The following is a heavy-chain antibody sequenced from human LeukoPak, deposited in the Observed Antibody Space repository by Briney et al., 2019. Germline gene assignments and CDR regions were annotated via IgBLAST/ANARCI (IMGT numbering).Heavy chain of an antibody. V-gene: IGHV4-61*01. J-gene: IGHJ4*02. CDR3: ARDSQLWSFDY. D-gene: IGHD5-18*01. CDR2: IYYSGST. Sequence: PSETLSLTCTVSGGSVSSGSYYWSWIRQPPGKGLEWIGYIYYSGSTNYNPSLKSRVTISVDTSKNQFSLKLSSVTAADTAVYYCARDSQLWSFDYWGQGTLVTASS. CDR1: GGSVSSGSYY.